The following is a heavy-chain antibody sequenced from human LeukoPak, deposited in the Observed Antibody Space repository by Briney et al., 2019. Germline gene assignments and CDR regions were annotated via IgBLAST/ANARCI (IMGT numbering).Heavy chain of an antibody. D-gene: IGHD1-1*01. Sequence: ASVKVSCKASGYTFTGYYMHWVRQAPGQGLEWMGWINPNSGGTNYAQKFQGRVTMTRDTSISTAYMELSRLRSDDTAVYYCARDLYNWNDEGHFDYWGQGTLVTVSS. CDR1: GYTFTGYY. J-gene: IGHJ4*02. CDR2: INPNSGGT. CDR3: ARDLYNWNDEGHFDY. V-gene: IGHV1-2*02.